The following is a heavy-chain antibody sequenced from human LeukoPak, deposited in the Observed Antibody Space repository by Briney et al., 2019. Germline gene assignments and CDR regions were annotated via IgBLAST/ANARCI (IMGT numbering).Heavy chain of an antibody. Sequence: PGGSLRLSCTASGFSFNTYWMTWVCQAPGKGLEWVANIKPDGDTTNYLDSVKGRFTISRDNAKSSLHLQMNGLTAEDTAVYYCSRGPSTTLTTFWGQGTMVTVSS. CDR3: SRGPSTTLTTF. CDR2: IKPDGDTT. CDR1: GFSFNTYW. V-gene: IGHV3-7*01. D-gene: IGHD4-17*01. J-gene: IGHJ4*02.